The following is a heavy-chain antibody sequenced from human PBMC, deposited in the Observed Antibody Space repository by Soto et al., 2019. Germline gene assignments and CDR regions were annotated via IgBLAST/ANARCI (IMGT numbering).Heavy chain of an antibody. CDR3: VRASMAAAGYYFDY. CDR1: GFTVSTNY. J-gene: IGHJ4*02. V-gene: IGHV3-53*01. Sequence: EVQLVESGGGLIQPGGSLRLSCAASGFTVSTNYMSWIRQAPGKGLEWVSVIYSGGSTYYTDSVKGRFTISRDNSKNTLFLQMNSLRAEDTAVYYCVRASMAAAGYYFDYWGQGTRVTVSS. D-gene: IGHD6-13*01. CDR2: IYSGGST.